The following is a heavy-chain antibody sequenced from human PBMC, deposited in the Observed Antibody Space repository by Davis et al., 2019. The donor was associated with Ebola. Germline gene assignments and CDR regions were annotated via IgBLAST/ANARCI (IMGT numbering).Heavy chain of an antibody. V-gene: IGHV3-30-3*01. CDR1: GFNFRTYS. Sequence: GGSLRLSCVASGFNFRTYSMHWVRQAPGKGLEWVASISYDGNKEYYADSGRGRFTISRDSSKNTVYLQMDSLRIDDTAVYFCVRDGVTILTAFYGDVYWGQGTPVTVSS. D-gene: IGHD3-9*01. CDR3: VRDGVTILTAFYGDVY. J-gene: IGHJ4*02. CDR2: ISYDGNKE.